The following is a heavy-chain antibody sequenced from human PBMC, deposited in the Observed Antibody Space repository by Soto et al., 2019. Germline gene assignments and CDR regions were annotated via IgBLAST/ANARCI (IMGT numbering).Heavy chain of an antibody. V-gene: IGHV3-30-3*01. J-gene: IGHJ6*02. CDR2: ISYDGSNK. Sequence: QVQLVESGGGVVQPGRSLRLSCAASGFTFSSYAMHWVRQAPGKGLEWVAVISYDGSNKYYADSVKGRFTISRDNSKNTLYLQMNSLRAEDTAVYYCARVTGGHGGSRFTIFGPPRHYYYYGMDVWGQGTTVIVSS. CDR3: ARVTGGHGGSRFTIFGPPRHYYYYGMDV. D-gene: IGHD3-3*01. CDR1: GFTFSSYA.